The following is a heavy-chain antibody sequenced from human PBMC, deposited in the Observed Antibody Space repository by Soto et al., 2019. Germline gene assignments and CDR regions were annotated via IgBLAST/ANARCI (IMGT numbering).Heavy chain of an antibody. J-gene: IGHJ4*02. CDR3: TKWNYPQSD. V-gene: IGHV3-30*18. CDR2: ISKDGDIK. D-gene: IGHD1-7*01. Sequence: QVQLVESGGGVVQPGESLRLSCAASGFTFNTYGMHWVRQAPGKGLEWVAVISKDGDIKFYADSMKGRFTISRDNSKNTLYLQVNSLRPEDTAVYYCTKWNYPQSDWGQGTRVTVSS. CDR1: GFTFNTYG.